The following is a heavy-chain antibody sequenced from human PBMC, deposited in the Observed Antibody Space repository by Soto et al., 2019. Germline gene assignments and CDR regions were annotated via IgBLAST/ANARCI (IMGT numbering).Heavy chain of an antibody. CDR3: ARDPRGGLDY. Sequence: VQLVESGGGLVQPGGSLRLSCAASGFIFSSYWMHWVRQAPGKGLVWVSRINSDGSTTNYADSVKGRFTISRDNAKNTLYLHIHSLRAEDTAVYYCARDPRGGLDYWGQGTLATVSS. D-gene: IGHD3-10*01. V-gene: IGHV3-74*01. CDR2: INSDGSTT. CDR1: GFIFSSYW. J-gene: IGHJ4*02.